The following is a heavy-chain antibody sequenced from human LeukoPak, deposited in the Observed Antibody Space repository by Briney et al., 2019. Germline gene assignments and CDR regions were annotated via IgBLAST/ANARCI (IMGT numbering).Heavy chain of an antibody. D-gene: IGHD3-22*01. CDR1: GASISSSAYY. Sequence: SETLSLTCIISGASISSSAYYWGWIRQPPGKGLEWFGTIYYSGNTYYNPSLQSRVTISVDTSKNQFSLQLNSVTPEDTAVYYCAREWLGYYDSSGYVAWGQGTLVTVSS. V-gene: IGHV4-39*07. J-gene: IGHJ5*02. CDR3: AREWLGYYDSSGYVA. CDR2: IYYSGNT.